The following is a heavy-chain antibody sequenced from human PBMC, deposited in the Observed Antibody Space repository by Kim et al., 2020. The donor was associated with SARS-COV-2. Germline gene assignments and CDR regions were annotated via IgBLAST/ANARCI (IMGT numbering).Heavy chain of an antibody. J-gene: IGHJ5*02. V-gene: IGHV3-21*01. D-gene: IGHD3-10*01. CDR1: GFTFSSYS. Sequence: GGSLRLSCAASGFTFSSYSMNWVRQAPGKGLEWVSSISSSSSYIYYADSVKGRFTISRDNAKNSLYLQMNSLRAEDTAVYYCARDQMVRGENWFDTWGQGTLVTVSS. CDR3: ARDQMVRGENWFDT. CDR2: ISSSSSYI.